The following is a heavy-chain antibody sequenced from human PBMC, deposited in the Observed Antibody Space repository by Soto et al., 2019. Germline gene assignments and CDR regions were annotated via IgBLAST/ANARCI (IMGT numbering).Heavy chain of an antibody. CDR2: INPSGST. CDR1: GASFSGHD. CDR3: ARGLVRYYGDLYYFDY. D-gene: IGHD4-17*01. J-gene: IGHJ4*02. V-gene: IGHV4-34*01. Sequence: SETLSLTCAVYGASFSGHDWSWLRQPPGKGLVWIGEINPSGSTNYNPSLKGRVSMSADTSTNQFSLNLNSVTAADTAVYYCARGLVRYYGDLYYFDYWGQGSLLTVSS.